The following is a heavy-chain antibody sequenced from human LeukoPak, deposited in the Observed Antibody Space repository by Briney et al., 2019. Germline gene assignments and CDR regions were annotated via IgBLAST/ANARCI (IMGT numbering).Heavy chain of an antibody. CDR2: IYYSGST. CDR3: ARFTDSGWYIDY. CDR1: GGSISSYY. Sequence: SETLSLTCSVSGGSISSYYWSWIRQPPGKGLEWIGYIYYSGSTNYNPSLKSRVSISVDTSKNQVSLKLSSVTAADTAVYYCARFTDSGWYIDYWGQGTLVTVSS. V-gene: IGHV4-59*08. D-gene: IGHD6-19*01. J-gene: IGHJ4*02.